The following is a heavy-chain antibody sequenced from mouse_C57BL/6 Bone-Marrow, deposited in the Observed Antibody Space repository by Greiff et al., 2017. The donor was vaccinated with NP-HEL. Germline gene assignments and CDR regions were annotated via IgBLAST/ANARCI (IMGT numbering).Heavy chain of an antibody. CDR2: ISSGGSYT. CDR3: AREGMGYYDPLYAMDY. CDR1: GFTFSSYG. J-gene: IGHJ4*01. D-gene: IGHD2-3*01. V-gene: IGHV5-6*01. Sequence: EVQLQESGGDLVKPGGSLKLSCAASGFTFSSYGMSWVRQTPDKRLEWVATISSGGSYTYYPDSVKGRFTISRDNAKNTLYLQMSSLKSEDTAMYYCAREGMGYYDPLYAMDYWGQGTSVTVSS.